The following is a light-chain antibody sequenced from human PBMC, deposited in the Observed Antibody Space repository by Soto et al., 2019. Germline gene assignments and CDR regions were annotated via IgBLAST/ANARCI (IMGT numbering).Light chain of an antibody. J-gene: IGLJ1*01. Sequence: QSAMTEADSVSGSPEQSSAICCPGTSSDVGGYNYVSWHQQHPGKAPKVLISVVSNRPSGVSNRFSGSKSGNTASLTISGLQAEDEADYYCSSYRSGGTFVFGSGTKVTVL. CDR3: SSYRSGGTFV. CDR1: SSDVGGYNY. CDR2: VVS. V-gene: IGLV2-14*01.